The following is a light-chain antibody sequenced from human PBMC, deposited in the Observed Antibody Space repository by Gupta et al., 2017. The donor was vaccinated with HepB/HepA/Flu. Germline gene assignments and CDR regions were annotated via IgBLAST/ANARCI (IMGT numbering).Light chain of an antibody. J-gene: IGKJ1*01. V-gene: IGKV4-1*01. CDR3: QQDYSVIKT. CDR2: WAS. CDR1: QSVLYSSNNKNY. Sequence: DIVMTQSPDSLAVSLGERATINCKSSQSVLYSSNNKNYIAWYQQKPGQPPMLLFYWASTRESGVPDRFSGSGSGTDFTLTISSLQAEDVAVYYCQQDYSVIKTFGQGTKVEIK.